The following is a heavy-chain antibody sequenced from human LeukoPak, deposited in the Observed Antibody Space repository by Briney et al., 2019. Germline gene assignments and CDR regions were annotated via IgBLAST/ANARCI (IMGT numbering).Heavy chain of an antibody. D-gene: IGHD3-22*01. CDR1: GGTFSSYA. Sequence: ASVKVSCKASGGTFSSYAISWVRQAPGQGLEWMGWISAYNGNTNYAQKLQGRVTMTTDTSTSTAYMELRSLRSDDTAVYYCARAPRRNSGYYDDYWGQGTLVTVSS. CDR3: ARAPRRNSGYYDDY. CDR2: ISAYNGNT. V-gene: IGHV1-18*01. J-gene: IGHJ4*02.